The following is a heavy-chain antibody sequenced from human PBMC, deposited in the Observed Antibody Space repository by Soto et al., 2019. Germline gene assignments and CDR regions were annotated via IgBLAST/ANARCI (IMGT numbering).Heavy chain of an antibody. CDR3: ARDLPDTAMGTPVWYFDL. V-gene: IGHV4-31*03. J-gene: IGHJ2*01. D-gene: IGHD5-18*01. Sequence: QVQLQESGPGLVKPSQTLSLTCTVSGGSISSGGYYWSWIRQHPGKGLEWIGYIYYSGSTYYNPYLQSRVTISVDTSKNQCSLKLSSVTAADTAVYYCARDLPDTAMGTPVWYFDLWGRGTLVTVSS. CDR1: GGSISSGGYY. CDR2: IYYSGST.